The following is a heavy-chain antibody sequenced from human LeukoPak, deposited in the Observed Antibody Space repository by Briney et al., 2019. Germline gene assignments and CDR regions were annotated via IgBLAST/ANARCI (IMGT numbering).Heavy chain of an antibody. Sequence: SVKVSCKASGGTFSSYAISRVRQAPGQGLEWMGGIIPIFGTANYAQKFQGRVTITADESTSTAYMELSSLRSEDTAVYYCARGGPGMRWFDPWGQGTLVTVSS. CDR2: IIPIFGTA. J-gene: IGHJ5*02. V-gene: IGHV1-69*01. CDR3: ARGGPGMRWFDP. CDR1: GGTFSSYA. D-gene: IGHD3-10*01.